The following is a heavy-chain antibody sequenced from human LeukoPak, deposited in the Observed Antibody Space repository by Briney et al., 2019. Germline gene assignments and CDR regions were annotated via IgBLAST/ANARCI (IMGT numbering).Heavy chain of an antibody. V-gene: IGHV4-59*08. CDR2: IYYSGST. J-gene: IGHJ4*02. CDR3: ARLVVGTVDY. Sequence: PSETLSLTCTVSGGSISSYFWSWIRQPPGKGLEWIGYIYYSGSTYYNPSLKSRVTISVDTSRNQFSLKLSSVTAADTAVYYCARLVVGTVDYWGQGTLVTVSS. D-gene: IGHD6-19*01. CDR1: GGSISSYF.